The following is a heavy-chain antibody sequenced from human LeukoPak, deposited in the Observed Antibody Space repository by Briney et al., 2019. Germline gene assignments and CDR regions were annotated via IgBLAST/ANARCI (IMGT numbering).Heavy chain of an antibody. V-gene: IGHV4-59*02. CDR3: GRNLGSGSDH. D-gene: IGHD3-10*01. J-gene: IGHJ4*02. CDR2: THYRGDI. Sequence: SETLSLTCSVSGASVSSDYWNWIRQSPGRGLEWIGYTHYRGDINYNPSLKSRLTMSVDASSNQVSLKLSSVTAADAAVYYCGRNLGSGSDHWGRGTLVTVSS. CDR1: GASVSSDY.